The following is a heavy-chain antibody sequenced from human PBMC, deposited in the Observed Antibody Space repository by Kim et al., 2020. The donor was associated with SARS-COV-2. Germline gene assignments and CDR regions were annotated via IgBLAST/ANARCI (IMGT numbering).Heavy chain of an antibody. CDR3: ARWNFYTPDY. Sequence: GGSLRLSCAASGFNLGIYWMSWVRQAPGKGLEWVANIKFDESQKNYVDSVKGRFTISRDNAKNSVFLQMNSLRFEDTGVYFCARWNFYTPDYWGPGTRVSVSS. V-gene: IGHV3-7*01. CDR2: IKFDESQK. J-gene: IGHJ4*02. D-gene: IGHD3-3*01. CDR1: GFNLGIYW.